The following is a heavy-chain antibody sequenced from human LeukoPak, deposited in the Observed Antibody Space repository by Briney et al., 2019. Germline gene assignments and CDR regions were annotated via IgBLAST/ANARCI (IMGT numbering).Heavy chain of an antibody. V-gene: IGHV4-34*01. J-gene: IGHJ6*03. CDR2: INHSGST. CDR3: ARGRRGYSSFYYMDV. Sequence: SETLSLTCAVYGGSFSGYYWSWIRQPPGKGLEWIGEINHSGSTSYNPSLKSRVTISVDTSKNQFSLKLSSVTAAGTAVYYCARGRRGYSSFYYMDVWGKGTTVTVSS. D-gene: IGHD6-13*01. CDR1: GGSFSGYY.